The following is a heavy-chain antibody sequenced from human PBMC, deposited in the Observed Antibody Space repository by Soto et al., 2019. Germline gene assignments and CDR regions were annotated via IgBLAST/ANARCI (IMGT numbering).Heavy chain of an antibody. CDR3: ASSTRGYSGYGLYYYYGMDV. CDR2: IYSGGST. CDR1: GFTVSSNY. D-gene: IGHD5-12*01. V-gene: IGHV3-53*01. J-gene: IGHJ6*02. Sequence: LRLSCAASGFTVSSNYMSWVRQAPGKGLEWVSVIYSGGSTYYADSVKGRFTISRDNSKNTLYLQMNSLRAEDTAVYYCASSTRGYSGYGLYYYYGMDVWGQGTTVTVSS.